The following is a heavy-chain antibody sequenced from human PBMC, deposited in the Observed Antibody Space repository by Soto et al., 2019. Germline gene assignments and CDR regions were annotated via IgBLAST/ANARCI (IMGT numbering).Heavy chain of an antibody. D-gene: IGHD5-12*01. CDR1: GFTFDDYA. J-gene: IGHJ4*02. V-gene: IGHV3-9*01. CDR2: ISWNSGSI. Sequence: EVQLVESGGGLVQPGRSLRLSCAASGFTFDDYAMHWVRQAPGKGLEWVSGISWNSGSIGYADSVKGRFTISRDNPKNSLYLQMNSLRAGDTALYYCAKGYSGYDGGFDYWGQGTLVTVSS. CDR3: AKGYSGYDGGFDY.